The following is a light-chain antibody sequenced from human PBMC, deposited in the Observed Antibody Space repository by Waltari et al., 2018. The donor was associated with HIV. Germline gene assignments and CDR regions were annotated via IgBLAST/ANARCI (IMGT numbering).Light chain of an antibody. J-gene: IGLJ2*01. Sequence: QSALTQPRSVSGSPGQSVTISSIATNSDVGGYNYVSWYRQHPGEAPKLIIYNVTKRPSGVPDRFSGAKSVNTASLTVSGLQADDEAEYYCCSYAGSYTWLFGGGTKLTVL. V-gene: IGLV2-11*01. CDR2: NVT. CDR3: CSYAGSYTWL. CDR1: NSDVGGYNY.